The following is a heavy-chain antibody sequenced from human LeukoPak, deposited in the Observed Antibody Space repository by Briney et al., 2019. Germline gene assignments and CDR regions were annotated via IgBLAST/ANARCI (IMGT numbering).Heavy chain of an antibody. J-gene: IGHJ4*02. V-gene: IGHV4-39*07. CDR1: GGSISSSSYY. CDR2: IYYSGST. Sequence: PSETLSLTCTVSGGSISSSSYYWGWIRQPPGKGLDWIESIYYSGSTYYNPSLKSRVTISVDTSKNQFSLKLSSVTAADTAVYYCARGPDITMVRGVIIEDGGDWGQGTLVTVSS. D-gene: IGHD3-10*01. CDR3: ARGPDITMVRGVIIEDGGD.